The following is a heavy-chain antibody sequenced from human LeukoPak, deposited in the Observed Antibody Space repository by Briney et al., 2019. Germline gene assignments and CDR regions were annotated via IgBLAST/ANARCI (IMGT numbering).Heavy chain of an antibody. CDR2: ISGNGAAT. Sequence: GGSLRLSCAASGFTFSAYANTWVRQAPGKGLEWVSTISGNGAATYYADSVKGRFTVSRDNYKNTLYLQMNSLRAEDTAVYYCAKVNPSNWFDPRGQGTLVTVSS. CDR1: GFTFSAYA. J-gene: IGHJ5*02. CDR3: AKVNPSNWFDP. V-gene: IGHV3-23*01.